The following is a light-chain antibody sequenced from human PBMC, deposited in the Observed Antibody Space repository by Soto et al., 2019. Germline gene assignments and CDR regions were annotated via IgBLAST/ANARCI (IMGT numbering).Light chain of an antibody. V-gene: IGLV2-14*01. CDR2: GVG. CDR3: SSYTDNTPVV. J-gene: IGLJ3*02. Sequence: QSALTQPASVSGSPGQSITISCTGTSSDVGGFNYVSWYQQLPGQAPKLMIYGVGYRPSEISNRFSGSKSGNTASLTISGLRPEDEGYYYCSSYTDNTPVVFGGGTKLTVL. CDR1: SSDVGGFNY.